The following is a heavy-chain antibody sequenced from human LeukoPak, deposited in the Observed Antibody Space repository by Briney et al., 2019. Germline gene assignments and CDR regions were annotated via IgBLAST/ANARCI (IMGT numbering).Heavy chain of an antibody. CDR1: GGSISSSNW. V-gene: IGHV4-4*02. CDR3: ARDFYCRGGSCHDY. CDR2: IYHSGST. Sequence: PSETLSLTCAVSGGSISSSNWWSWVRQPPGKGLEGIGEIYHSGSTNYNPSLKSRVTISVDKSKNQFSLKLSSVTAADTAVYYCARDFYCRGGSCHDYWGQGTLVTVSS. J-gene: IGHJ4*02. D-gene: IGHD2-15*01.